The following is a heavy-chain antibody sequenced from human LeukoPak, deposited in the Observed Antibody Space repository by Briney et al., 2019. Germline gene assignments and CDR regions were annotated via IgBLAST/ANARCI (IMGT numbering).Heavy chain of an antibody. CDR2: IYTSGST. V-gene: IGHV4-4*09. Sequence: PSETLPLTCTVSGGSISSDYWNWIRQPPGKGLEWIGYIYTSGSTNYNPSLRSRVTISVDTSKNQFSLKLSSVTAADTAVYYCARHWYLAYFQHWGQGTLVTVSS. CDR3: ARHWYLAYFQH. CDR1: GGSISSDY. D-gene: IGHD6-13*01. J-gene: IGHJ1*01.